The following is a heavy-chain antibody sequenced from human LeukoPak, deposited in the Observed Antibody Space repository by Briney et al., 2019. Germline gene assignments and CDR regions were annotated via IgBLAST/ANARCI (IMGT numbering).Heavy chain of an antibody. V-gene: IGHV4-34*01. CDR2: INHSGST. Sequence: PSETLSLTSAVYGGSFSGYYWSWIRQPPGKGLEWIGEINHSGSTNYNPSLKSRVTISVDTSKNQFSLKLSSVTAADTAVYYCARAGYSSSWYSNNWFDPWGQGTLVTVSS. CDR1: GGSFSGYY. D-gene: IGHD6-13*01. J-gene: IGHJ5*02. CDR3: ARAGYSSSWYSNNWFDP.